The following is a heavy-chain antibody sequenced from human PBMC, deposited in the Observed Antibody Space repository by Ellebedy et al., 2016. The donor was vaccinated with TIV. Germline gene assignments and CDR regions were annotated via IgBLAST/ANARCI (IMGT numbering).Heavy chain of an antibody. CDR1: GFTFSNYW. Sequence: GESLKISCAASGFTFSNYWMTWVRQAPGKGLEWVANIKEDGSEKYYVDSVKGRLTVSRDNAKNSLYLEMNSLRVEDTAVYYCARAKGHDLWGRGNLVTVSS. V-gene: IGHV3-7*03. J-gene: IGHJ2*01. CDR2: IKEDGSEK. CDR3: ARAKGHDL.